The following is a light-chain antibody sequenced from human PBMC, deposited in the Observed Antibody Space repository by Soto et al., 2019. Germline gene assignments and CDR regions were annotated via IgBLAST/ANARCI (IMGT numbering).Light chain of an antibody. V-gene: IGLV1-44*01. CDR3: AAWDDSLNGPV. J-gene: IGLJ2*01. CDR1: SSNIGSNT. Sequence: QSVLTQPPSASGTPGQRVTISCSGSSSNIGSNTVNWYQQLPGTAPKLLIYRNNQRPSGVPDRFSGSKSGTSASLAIRGLQSEDEADYYCAAWDDSLNGPVFGGGTKVTVL. CDR2: RNN.